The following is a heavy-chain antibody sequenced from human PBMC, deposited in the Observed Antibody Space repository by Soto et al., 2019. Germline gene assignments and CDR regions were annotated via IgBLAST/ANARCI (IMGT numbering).Heavy chain of an antibody. CDR2: ISGSGGST. CDR1: GFTFSSYA. J-gene: IGHJ4*02. CDR3: AKVSLRCLEWLLSRDY. D-gene: IGHD3-3*01. V-gene: IGHV3-23*01. Sequence: EVQLLESGGGLVQPGGSLRLSCAASGFTFSSYAMSWVRQAPGKGLEWVSAISGSGGSTYYADSVKGRFTISRDNSKNTLYLQMNSLRAEDTAVYYCAKVSLRCLEWLLSRDYWGQGTLVTVSS.